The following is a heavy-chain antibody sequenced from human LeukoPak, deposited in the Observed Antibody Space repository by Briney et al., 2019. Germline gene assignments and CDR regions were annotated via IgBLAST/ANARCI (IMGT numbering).Heavy chain of an antibody. J-gene: IGHJ5*02. Sequence: SETLSLTCTVSGGSISSSSYYWGWIRQPPGKGLEWIESIYYSGSTYYNPSLKSRVTISVDTSKNQFSLKLSSVTAADTAVYYCASHSPFWFDPWGQGTLVTVSS. CDR1: GGSISSSSYY. V-gene: IGHV4-39*07. CDR2: IYYSGST. CDR3: ASHSPFWFDP.